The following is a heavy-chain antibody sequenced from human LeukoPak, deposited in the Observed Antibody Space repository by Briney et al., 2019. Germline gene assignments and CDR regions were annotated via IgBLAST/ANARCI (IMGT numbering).Heavy chain of an antibody. J-gene: IGHJ4*02. Sequence: SETLSLTCTVSSGSISSYYWSRIRQPAGRGLEWIGRIYTSGSTNYNPSLKSRVTMSVDTSKNQFSLRLSSVTAADTAVYYCARELQVWSVSDHWGQGTLVTVSS. CDR1: SGSISSYY. D-gene: IGHD5-18*01. CDR2: IYTSGST. V-gene: IGHV4-4*07. CDR3: ARELQVWSVSDH.